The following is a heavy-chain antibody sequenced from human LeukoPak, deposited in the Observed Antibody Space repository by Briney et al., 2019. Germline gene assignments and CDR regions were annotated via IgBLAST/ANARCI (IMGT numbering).Heavy chain of an antibody. CDR1: GFTFSDYY. D-gene: IGHD3-10*01. Sequence: GGPLRLSCAASGFTFSDYYMSWIRQAPGKGLEWVSYISSSGSTIYYADSVKGRFTISRDNAKNSLYLQMNSLRAEDTAVYYCARDGRGITPTYYFDYWGQGTLVTVSS. J-gene: IGHJ4*02. CDR2: ISSSGSTI. V-gene: IGHV3-11*04. CDR3: ARDGRGITPTYYFDY.